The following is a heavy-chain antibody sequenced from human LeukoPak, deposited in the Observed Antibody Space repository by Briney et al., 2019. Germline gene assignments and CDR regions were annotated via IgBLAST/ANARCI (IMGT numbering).Heavy chain of an antibody. Sequence: PGGSLRLSCAASGFTFSGYYMSWIRQAPGKGLEWVSYISSSGSTIYYADSVKGRFTISRDNAKNSLYLQMNSLRAEDTAVYYCAREGGEKIAARPRSRVYYFDYWGQGTLVTVSS. D-gene: IGHD6-6*01. CDR2: ISSSGSTI. V-gene: IGHV3-11*01. J-gene: IGHJ4*02. CDR3: AREGGEKIAARPRSRVYYFDY. CDR1: GFTFSGYY.